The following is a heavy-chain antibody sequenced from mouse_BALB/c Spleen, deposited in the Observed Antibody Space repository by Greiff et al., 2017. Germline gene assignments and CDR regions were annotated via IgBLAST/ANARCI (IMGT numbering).Heavy chain of an antibody. J-gene: IGHJ2*01. CDR3: ARAGLMITKGLYFDY. CDR2: IWAGGST. V-gene: IGHV2-9*02. Sequence: VMLVESGPGLVAPSQSLSITCTVSGFSLTSYGVHWVRQPPGKGLEWLGVIWAGGSTNYNSALMSRLSISKDNSKSQVFLKMNSLQTDDTAMYYCARAGLMITKGLYFDYWGQGTTLTVSS. D-gene: IGHD2-4*01. CDR1: GFSLTSYG.